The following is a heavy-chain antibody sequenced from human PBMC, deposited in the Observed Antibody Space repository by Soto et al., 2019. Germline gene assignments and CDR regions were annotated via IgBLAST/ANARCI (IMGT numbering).Heavy chain of an antibody. D-gene: IGHD3-3*01. J-gene: IGHJ4*02. Sequence: QVKLVQSGGEVKKPGASVKISCKASGYTFSSYGISWVRKAPGQGLEWMGGISAYNGNTNYAQKFQGRVTMTTDTSTSTAYMELRSLRSDDTAIYYCARTLNEWLWGLEWGQGTLVTVSS. CDR3: ARTLNEWLWGLE. V-gene: IGHV1-18*01. CDR1: GYTFSSYG. CDR2: ISAYNGNT.